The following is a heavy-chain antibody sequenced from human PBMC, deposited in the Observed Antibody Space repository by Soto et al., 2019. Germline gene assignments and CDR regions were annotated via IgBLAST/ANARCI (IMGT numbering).Heavy chain of an antibody. D-gene: IGHD3-22*01. CDR3: ARTYDSHYYFDY. Sequence: SETLSLTCTVSGGSISSGDYYWSWIRQPPGKGLEWIGYIYYSGSTYYNPSLKSRVTISVDTSKNQFSLKLSSVTAADTAVYYCARTYDSHYYFDYWGQGTLVTVSS. V-gene: IGHV4-30-4*01. CDR2: IYYSGST. J-gene: IGHJ4*02. CDR1: GGSISSGDYY.